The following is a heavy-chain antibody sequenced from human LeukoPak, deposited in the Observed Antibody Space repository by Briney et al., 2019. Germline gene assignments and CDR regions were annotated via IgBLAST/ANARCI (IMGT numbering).Heavy chain of an antibody. J-gene: IGHJ3*01. CDR3: ARPNITYYYDSSGYDGFDV. CDR2: IYPNDSDT. V-gene: IGHV5-51*01. D-gene: IGHD3-22*01. CDR1: GYNFTHYW. Sequence: GASLQISCKGSGYNFTHYWIAWVRQLPGKGLEWMGIIYPNDSDTRYGPSFQGHVSISADKSINTAYLKWSSLKASDTAMYFCARPNITYYYDSSGYDGFDVWGQGTMVTVSS.